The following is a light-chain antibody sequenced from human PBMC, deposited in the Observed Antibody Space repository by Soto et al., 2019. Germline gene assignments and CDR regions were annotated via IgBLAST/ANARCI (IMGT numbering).Light chain of an antibody. CDR3: QHRSTWPRA. J-gene: IGKJ5*01. CDR2: DAS. CDR1: QSVSSY. V-gene: IGKV3-11*01. Sequence: EIVLTQSPATLSLSPGERATLSCRASQSVSSYLAWYQQKPGQAPRLLISDASNRATGIPARFSGSGSGTDFTLPISSLEPEDFAVYYCQHRSTWPRAFGQGTRLEIK.